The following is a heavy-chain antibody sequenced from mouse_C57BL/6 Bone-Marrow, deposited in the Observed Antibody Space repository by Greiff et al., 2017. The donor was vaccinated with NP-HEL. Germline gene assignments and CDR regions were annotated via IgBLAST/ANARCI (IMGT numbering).Heavy chain of an antibody. D-gene: IGHD1-1*01. J-gene: IGHJ3*01. CDR2: ISSGGSYT. CDR1: GFTFSSYG. Sequence: EVQLVESGGDLVKPGGSLKLSCAASGFTFSSYGMSWVRQTPDKRLEWVATISSGGSYTYYPDSVKGRFTISRDNAKNTLYLQMSSLKSEDTAMYYCARQRYYYGSSYEGFAYWGQGTLVTVSA. V-gene: IGHV5-6*01. CDR3: ARQRYYYGSSYEGFAY.